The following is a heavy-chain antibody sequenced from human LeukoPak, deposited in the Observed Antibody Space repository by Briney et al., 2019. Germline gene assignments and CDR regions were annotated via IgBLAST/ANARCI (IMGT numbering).Heavy chain of an antibody. CDR2: ISGSGVST. Sequence: GGSLRLSGAASGFSFSSYAMSWVRQAPGKGLEWVSAISGSGVSTYYADSVKGRFTVSRDNSKNTLYLQMGSLRPEDMAVYYCARDPLYCGGDCSPRGLFDIWGQGTMVTVSS. V-gene: IGHV3-23*01. D-gene: IGHD2-21*02. CDR3: ARDPLYCGGDCSPRGLFDI. J-gene: IGHJ3*02. CDR1: GFSFSSYA.